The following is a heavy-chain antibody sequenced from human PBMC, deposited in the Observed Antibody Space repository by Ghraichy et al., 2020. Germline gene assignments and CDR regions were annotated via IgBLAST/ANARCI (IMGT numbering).Heavy chain of an antibody. Sequence: TLSLTCTVSGGSMSSYYWSWIRQPPGKGLEWIGYMSNSGNTNYNPALKSRVTMSGDSSRNHFSLNLSSMTAADTAVYYCARRGSSGWLSSLNDAFDIWGQGTMVTVSS. CDR3: ARRGSSGWLSSLNDAFDI. CDR1: GGSMSSYY. D-gene: IGHD6-19*01. V-gene: IGHV4-59*01. J-gene: IGHJ3*02. CDR2: MSNSGNT.